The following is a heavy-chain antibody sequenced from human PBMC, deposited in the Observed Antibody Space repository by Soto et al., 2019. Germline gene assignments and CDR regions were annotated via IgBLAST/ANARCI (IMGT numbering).Heavy chain of an antibody. V-gene: IGHV3-23*01. Sequence: GGSLRLSCAASGFSFHDFTMNWVRQAPGKGLEWVSGIYGAASGIYYADSVKGRFTISRDNSRNTVYLQMNNLRAEDTAVYYCAKDRHPDGVWDIDWWGQGARVTVSS. CDR2: IYGAASGI. J-gene: IGHJ4*02. D-gene: IGHD4-17*01. CDR1: GFSFHDFT. CDR3: AKDRHPDGVWDIDW.